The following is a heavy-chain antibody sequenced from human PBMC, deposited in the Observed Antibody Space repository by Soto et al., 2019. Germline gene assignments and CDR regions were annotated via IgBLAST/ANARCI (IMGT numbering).Heavy chain of an antibody. D-gene: IGHD5-12*01. J-gene: IGHJ4*02. CDR3: ARFGYTTEAH. V-gene: IGHV3-21*01. CDR1: GFTFSSYW. Sequence: GGSLRLSCAASGFTFSSYWMHWVRQVPGKGLVWVSHINSSSSYIYYADSVKGRFTISRDNAKNSLYLQMNSLRAEDTAVYYCARFGYTTEAHWGQGTLVTVS. CDR2: INSSSSYI.